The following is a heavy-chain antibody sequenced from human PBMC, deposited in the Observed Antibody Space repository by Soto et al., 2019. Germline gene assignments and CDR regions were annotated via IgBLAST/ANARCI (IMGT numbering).Heavy chain of an antibody. J-gene: IGHJ6*03. D-gene: IGHD6-13*01. CDR2: INHSGST. CDR1: GRSFSGYY. Sequence: PSETLSLTCAVYGRSFSGYYWSWIRQPPGKGLEWIGEINHSGSTDYNPSLKSRVTISVDTSKNQFSLKLSSVTAADTAVYYCARGRIAAAGTDYYYYYYMDVWGKGTTVTVSS. V-gene: IGHV4-34*01. CDR3: ARGRIAAAGTDYYYYYYMDV.